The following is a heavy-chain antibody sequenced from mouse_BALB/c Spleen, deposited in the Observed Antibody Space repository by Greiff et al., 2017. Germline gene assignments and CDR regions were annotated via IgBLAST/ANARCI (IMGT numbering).Heavy chain of an antibody. CDR2: INPSTGYT. CDR3: ARGTLRRAMDY. V-gene: IGHV1-7*01. J-gene: IGHJ4*01. CDR1: GYTFTSYW. D-gene: IGHD2-12*01. Sequence: QVQLQQSGAELAKPGASVKMSCKASGYTFTSYWMHWVKQRPGQGLEWIGYINPSTGYTEYNQKFKDKATLTADKSSSTAYMQLSSLTSEDSAVYYCARGTLRRAMDYWGQGTSVTVSS.